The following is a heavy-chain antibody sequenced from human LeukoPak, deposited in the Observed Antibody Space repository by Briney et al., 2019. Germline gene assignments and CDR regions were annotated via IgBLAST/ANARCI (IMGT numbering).Heavy chain of an antibody. J-gene: IGHJ3*02. CDR2: INQDGSEK. D-gene: IGHD5-24*01. Sequence: GGSLRLSCEASGFTLSIYWMSWVRQAPGKGLEWVANINQDGSEKYYVDSVRGRFTISRDNAKKSLYLLMNSVRVEDTAVYYCARGFDGYYGFDIWGQGTMVTVSS. V-gene: IGHV3-7*05. CDR1: GFTLSIYW. CDR3: ARGFDGYYGFDI.